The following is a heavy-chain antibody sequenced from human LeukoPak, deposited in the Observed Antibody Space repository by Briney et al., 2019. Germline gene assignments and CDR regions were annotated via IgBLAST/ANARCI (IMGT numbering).Heavy chain of an antibody. D-gene: IGHD3-22*01. J-gene: IGHJ4*02. CDR3: GKDRPNYYDSSGHYYRRNGDY. CDR2: ISGNGGIT. CDR1: GFTFSSYA. Sequence: PGGSLRLSCGASGFTFSSYAMSWVRQAPGKGLEWVSSISGNGGITYYTGSVKGRFTVSRDNSESTLYLQMNSLRVEDTAIYYCGKDRPNYYDSSGHYYRRNGDYWGQGTLVTVSS. V-gene: IGHV3-23*01.